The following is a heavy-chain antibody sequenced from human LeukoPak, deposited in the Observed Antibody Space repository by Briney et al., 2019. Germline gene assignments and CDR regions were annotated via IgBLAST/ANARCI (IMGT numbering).Heavy chain of an antibody. CDR1: GYTFTGYY. CDR2: INPNSGGT. J-gene: IGHJ3*02. D-gene: IGHD3-10*01. CDR3: ARNIWFGESADAFDI. Sequence: VASVKVSCKASGYTFTGYYMHWVRQAPGQGLEWMGWINPNSGGTNYAQKFQGRVTMTRDKSIRTAYMELSRLTSDDTAVYYFARNIWFGESADAFDIWGQGTMVTVSS. V-gene: IGHV1-2*02.